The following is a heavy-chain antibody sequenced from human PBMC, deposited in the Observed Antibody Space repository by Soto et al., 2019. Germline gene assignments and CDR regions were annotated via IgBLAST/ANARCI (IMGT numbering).Heavy chain of an antibody. CDR2: IRDSGDYT. CDR1: GFTFSAYA. CDR3: VKPSHEMLTCYSPFDP. D-gene: IGHD3-9*01. Sequence: EVQLLESGGGLVQPGGSLRLSCVASGFTFSAYAMSGVRQAPGTGLQWFSAIRDSGDYTYYADSVKGRFTILRDNSKSTLFLQMDSLNADDTALYYCVKPSHEMLTCYSPFDPWGQGTLVTVSS. V-gene: IGHV3-23*01. J-gene: IGHJ5*02.